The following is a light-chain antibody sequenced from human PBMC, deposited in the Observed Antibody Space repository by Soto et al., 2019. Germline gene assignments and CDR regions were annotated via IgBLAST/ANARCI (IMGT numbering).Light chain of an antibody. J-gene: IGKJ5*01. CDR2: DVS. CDR3: QQLNSHPSP. Sequence: IRVSNSATTLSRSIGERVTITCRASQSSGDSLAWYEQKPGKAPYRLTSDVSRLERGVPSRFSCCVSGKEFTRTSSTLPPEDFATSYCQQLNSHPSPFGRGTRLEI. V-gene: IGKV1-5*01. CDR1: QSSGDS.